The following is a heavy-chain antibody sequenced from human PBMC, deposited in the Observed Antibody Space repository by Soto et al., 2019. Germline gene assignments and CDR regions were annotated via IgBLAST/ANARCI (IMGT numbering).Heavy chain of an antibody. J-gene: IGHJ4*02. CDR3: ASGGQLAAAAIDY. D-gene: IGHD6-13*01. V-gene: IGHV6-1*01. Sequence: QTMPRTCALSGDSVSSDRATWNWIRQSPSRGLEWLGRTYYWSRWYNEYEASVKSRISINPDTSKNQISLQLNSVTPEDTAENFCASGGQLAAAAIDYWCLGILVPV. CDR1: GDSVSSDRAT. CDR2: TYYWSRWYN.